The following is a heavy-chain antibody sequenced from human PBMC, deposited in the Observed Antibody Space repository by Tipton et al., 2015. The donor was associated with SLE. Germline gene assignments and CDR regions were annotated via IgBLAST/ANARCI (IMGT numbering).Heavy chain of an antibody. CDR3: ARDTATPWGAFDI. CDR2: IYTSGST. Sequence: TLSLTCTVSGGSISSGSYYWSWIRQPAGKGLEWIGYIYTSGSTNYNPSLKSRVTISVDTSKNQFSLKLSSVTAADTAVYYCARDTATPWGAFDIWGQGTMVTVSS. J-gene: IGHJ3*02. V-gene: IGHV4-61*09. CDR1: GGSISSGSYY. D-gene: IGHD4-17*01.